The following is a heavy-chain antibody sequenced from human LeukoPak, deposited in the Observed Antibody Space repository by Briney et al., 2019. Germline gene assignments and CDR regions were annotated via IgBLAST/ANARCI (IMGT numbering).Heavy chain of an antibody. D-gene: IGHD6-19*01. J-gene: IGHJ4*02. CDR1: GFTFSSYA. CDR3: ARSSGWSLHFDY. V-gene: IGHV3-30-3*01. Sequence: PGRSLRLSCAASGFTFSSYAMHWVRQAPGKGLEWVAVISYDGSNKYYADSVKGRFTISRDNSKNTLYLQTNSLRAEDTAVYYCARSSGWSLHFDYWGQGTLVTVSS. CDR2: ISYDGSNK.